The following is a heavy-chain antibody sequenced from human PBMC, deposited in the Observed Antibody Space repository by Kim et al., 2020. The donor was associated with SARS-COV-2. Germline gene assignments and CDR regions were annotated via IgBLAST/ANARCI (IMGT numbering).Heavy chain of an antibody. V-gene: IGHV1-2*02. J-gene: IGHJ4*02. D-gene: IGHD2-15*01. Sequence: GGANYAQRFQGRVTMTRDTSISTVYLEMTRRRSDDTAVYYCARSSLLDFDYWGQGTLVTVSS. CDR3: ARSSLLDFDY. CDR2: GGA.